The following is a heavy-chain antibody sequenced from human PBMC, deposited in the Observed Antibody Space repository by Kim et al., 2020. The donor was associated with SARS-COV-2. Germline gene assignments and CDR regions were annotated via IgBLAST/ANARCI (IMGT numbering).Heavy chain of an antibody. J-gene: IGHJ5*02. CDR1: GYTFTYRY. CDR2: ITIYNGNT. D-gene: IGHD3-16*01. Sequence: SVKVSCKASGYTFTYRYLHWVRQAPGQPLEGLGLITIYNGNTNYAQKFQDRVAITSQTSLTAVYMEVSSLTSTGPASYYWARSTLSSRHLDYHIEALGQ. CDR3: ARSTLSSRHLDYHIEA. V-gene: IGHV1-45*02.